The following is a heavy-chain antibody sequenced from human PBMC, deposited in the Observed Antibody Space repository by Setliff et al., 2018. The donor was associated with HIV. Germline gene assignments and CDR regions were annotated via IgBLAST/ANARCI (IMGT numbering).Heavy chain of an antibody. CDR3: ARTAPPRIAAPYNDPFDI. CDR1: GGSISGAYDY. Sequence: SETLSLTCTVSGGSISGAYDYWTWIRQPAGKGLEWIGHMYTSGSTNYNPSLRSRLTISTDTSKNQFHLNLTSVTAADTAVYYCARTAPPRIAAPYNDPFDIWGRGTMVTVSS. J-gene: IGHJ3*02. D-gene: IGHD6-13*01. V-gene: IGHV4-61*09. CDR2: MYTSGST.